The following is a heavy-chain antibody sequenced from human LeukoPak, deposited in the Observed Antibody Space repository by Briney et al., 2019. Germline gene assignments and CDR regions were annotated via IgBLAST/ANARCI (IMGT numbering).Heavy chain of an antibody. CDR2: ISNSGEIT. V-gene: IGHV3-23*01. Sequence: GGSLRLSCAASRLTFSRYRMNWGREAPGERVGWGSGISNSGEITFYAHSVKGRFTISRDKSENTLYLQMNSLTAEDTAVYYCARTTYYDDTRDFYFDYWGQGTLVTVSS. CDR3: ARTTYYDDTRDFYFDY. CDR1: RLTFSRYR. D-gene: IGHD3-22*01. J-gene: IGHJ4*02.